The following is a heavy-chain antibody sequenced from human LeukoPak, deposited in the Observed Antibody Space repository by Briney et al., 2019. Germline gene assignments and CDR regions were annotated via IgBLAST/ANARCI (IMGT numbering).Heavy chain of an antibody. CDR3: ARGQQLAFDY. CDR2: IYYSGST. J-gene: IGHJ4*02. D-gene: IGHD6-13*01. Sequence: SQTLSLTCTVSGGSINSGGYYWSWIRQHPGKGLEWIGYIYYSGSTYYNPSLKSRVTISVDTSKNQFSLKPSSVTAADTAVYYCARGQQLAFDYWGQGTLVTVSS. CDR1: GGSINSGGYY. V-gene: IGHV4-31*03.